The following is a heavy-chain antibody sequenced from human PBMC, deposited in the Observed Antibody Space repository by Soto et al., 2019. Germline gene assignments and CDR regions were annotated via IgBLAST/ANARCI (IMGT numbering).Heavy chain of an antibody. V-gene: IGHV3-15*01. CDR3: TTGLPVPAAQVPFDY. D-gene: IGHD2-2*01. CDR2: IKSKTDGGTT. J-gene: IGHJ4*02. Sequence: GGSLRLSCAASGFTFSNAWMSWVRQAPGKGLEWVGRIKSKTDGGTTDYAAPVKGRFTISRDDSKNTLYLQMNSLKTEDTAVYYCTTGLPVPAAQVPFDYWGQGTLVTVSS. CDR1: GFTFSNAW.